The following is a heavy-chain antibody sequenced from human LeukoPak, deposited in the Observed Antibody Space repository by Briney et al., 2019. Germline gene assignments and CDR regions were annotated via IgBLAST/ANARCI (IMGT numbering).Heavy chain of an antibody. Sequence: GGSLRLSCAASGFTFSSYSMNWVRQAPGKGLEWVSSISSSSSYIYYADSVKGRFTISRDNAKNSLYLQMNSLRAEDTAVYYCARQDTAMVFGGYYYYYMDVWGKGTTVTVSS. CDR2: ISSSSSYI. CDR3: ARQDTAMVFGGYYYYYMDV. CDR1: GFTFSSYS. V-gene: IGHV3-21*01. D-gene: IGHD5-18*01. J-gene: IGHJ6*03.